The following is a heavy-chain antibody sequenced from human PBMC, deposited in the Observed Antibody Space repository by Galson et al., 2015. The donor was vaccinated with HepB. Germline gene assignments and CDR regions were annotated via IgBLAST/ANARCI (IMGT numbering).Heavy chain of an antibody. CDR2: IDWDDDK. Sequence: PALVKPTQTLTLTCTFSGFSLSTSGMCVSWIRQPPGKALEWLALIDWDDDKYYSTSLKTRLTISKDTSKNQVVLTMTNMDPVDTATYYCARIRSGGYDFPLDYWGQGTLVTVSS. J-gene: IGHJ4*02. D-gene: IGHD5-12*01. CDR3: ARIRSGGYDFPLDY. V-gene: IGHV2-70*01. CDR1: GFSLSTSGMC.